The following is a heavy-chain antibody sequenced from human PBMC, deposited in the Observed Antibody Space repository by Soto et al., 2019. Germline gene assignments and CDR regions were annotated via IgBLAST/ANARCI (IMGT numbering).Heavy chain of an antibody. J-gene: IGHJ6*02. V-gene: IGHV3-7*03. D-gene: IGHD3-10*01. CDR1: GFTFSNYW. CDR2: IEQDGSEK. CDR3: ARSFRVYNGMDV. Sequence: QPGGSLRLSCAASGFTFSNYWTSWVRQAPGKGLEWVANIEQDGSEKCYVDSMKGRFTISRDNAKNSLYLQMNSLRAEDTAVYYCARSFRVYNGMDVWGQGTTVTVSS.